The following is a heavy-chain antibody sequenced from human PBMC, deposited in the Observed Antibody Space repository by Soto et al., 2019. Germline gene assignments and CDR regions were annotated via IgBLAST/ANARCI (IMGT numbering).Heavy chain of an antibody. CDR3: ARVRGYQLLGWFDP. D-gene: IGHD2-2*01. V-gene: IGHV1-18*01. J-gene: IGHJ5*02. CDR1: GYTFTSYG. CDR2: ISAYNGNT. Sequence: ASVKVSCKASGYTFTSYGISWVRQAPGQGLEWMGWISAYNGNTNYAQKLQGRVTMTTDTSTSTAYMELRSLRSDDTAVYYCARVRGYQLLGWFDPWGQGTLVTVSS.